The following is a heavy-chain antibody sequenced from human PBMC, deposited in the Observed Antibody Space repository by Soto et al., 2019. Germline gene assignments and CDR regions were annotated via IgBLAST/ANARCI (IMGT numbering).Heavy chain of an antibody. V-gene: IGHV4-39*01. J-gene: IGHJ4*02. Sequence: SSETLSLTCTVSGGSISSSSYYWGWIRQPPGKGLEWIGSIYYSGSTYYNPSLKSRVTISVDTSKNQFSLKLSSVTAADTAVYYCARQGYDFWSGYYTPIYYFDYWGQGTLVTVSS. CDR1: GGSISSSSYY. D-gene: IGHD3-3*01. CDR2: IYYSGST. CDR3: ARQGYDFWSGYYTPIYYFDY.